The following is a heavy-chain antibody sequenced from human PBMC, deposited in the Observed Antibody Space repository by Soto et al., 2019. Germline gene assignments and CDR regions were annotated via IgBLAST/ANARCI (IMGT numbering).Heavy chain of an antibody. CDR3: ARSTYYYDSSGYGFYFFAY. V-gene: IGHV6-1*01. J-gene: IGHJ4*02. CDR2: SYYRSKWYS. CDR1: GDSVSSNTAA. Sequence: PSQTLSLTCAISGDSVSSNTAAWNWIRQSPSRGLEWLGRSYYRSKWYSDYVASVKSRITINPDTSKNQFSLQLSSVTPEDTAVYYCARSTYYYDSSGYGFYFFAYSGQGTLVTVSS. D-gene: IGHD3-22*01.